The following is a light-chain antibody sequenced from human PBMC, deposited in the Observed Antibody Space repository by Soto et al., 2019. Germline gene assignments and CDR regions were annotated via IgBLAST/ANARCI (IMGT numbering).Light chain of an antibody. V-gene: IGKV3-15*01. CDR1: QSMGSN. CDR3: QQYNDWPRT. CDR2: GAS. J-gene: IGKJ1*01. Sequence: EIVMTQSPASLSVSPGERATLSCRASQSMGSNLAWYQQKPGQAPRLLIYGASTRATSIPARFRGSGSGTEFTLTINGLQSEDFAVYYCQQYNDWPRTFGQGTKVDIK.